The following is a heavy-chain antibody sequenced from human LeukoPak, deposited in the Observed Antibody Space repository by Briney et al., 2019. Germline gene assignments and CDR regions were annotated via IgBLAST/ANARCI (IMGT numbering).Heavy chain of an antibody. Sequence: PSETLSLTCTVSGGSISGYYWSWIRQPPGKGLEWIGNIYYSGSTNYTPSLRSRVTTSVDTSKNQFSLNLSSLTAADTAMYYCARIRLGELSHYYFDYWGQGTLVTVSS. CDR2: IYYSGST. V-gene: IGHV4-59*01. D-gene: IGHD3-16*02. CDR3: ARIRLGELSHYYFDY. J-gene: IGHJ4*02. CDR1: GGSISGYY.